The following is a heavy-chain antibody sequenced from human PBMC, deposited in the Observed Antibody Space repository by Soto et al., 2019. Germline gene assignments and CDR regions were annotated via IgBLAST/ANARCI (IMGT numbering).Heavy chain of an antibody. V-gene: IGHV4-39*01. CDR1: GGSISSSSYY. Sequence: QLQLQESGPGLVKPSETLSLTCTVSGGSISSSSYYWGWIRQPPGKGLEWIGSIYYSGSTYYNPSLKSRVTISVDTSKNQFSLKLSSVTAADTAVYYCARLMVRGVTAPDYWGQGTLVTVSS. CDR3: ARLMVRGVTAPDY. J-gene: IGHJ4*02. D-gene: IGHD3-10*01. CDR2: IYYSGST.